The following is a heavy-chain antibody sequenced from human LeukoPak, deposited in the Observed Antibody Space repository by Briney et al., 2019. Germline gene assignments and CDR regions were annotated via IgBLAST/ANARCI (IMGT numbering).Heavy chain of an antibody. V-gene: IGHV3-30*18. Sequence: GGSLRHSCAASGFTFSSYGMHWVRKPPGKGLVWEGFVSYDGSKKFYADFVKGRFSISRDNSKNTLYVQMNSLGAEDTALYYCAKLGFDSSGSHSLVDYWGQGTPVTVSS. D-gene: IGHD3-22*01. CDR3: AKLGFDSSGSHSLVDY. CDR1: GFTFSSYG. CDR2: VSYDGSKK. J-gene: IGHJ4*02.